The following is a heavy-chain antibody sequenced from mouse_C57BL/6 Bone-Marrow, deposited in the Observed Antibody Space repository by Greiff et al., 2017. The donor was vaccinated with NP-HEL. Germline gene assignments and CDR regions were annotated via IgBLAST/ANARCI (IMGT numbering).Heavy chain of an antibody. CDR3: ARGGITTVVATDYYAMDY. Sequence: QVQLQQPGAELVRPGSSVKLSSKASGYTFTSYWMHWVKQRPIQGLEWIGNIDPSDSETHYNQKFKDKATLTVDKSSSTAYMQLSSLTSEDSAVYYCARGGITTVVATDYYAMDYWGQGTSVTVSS. CDR1: GYTFTSYW. J-gene: IGHJ4*01. V-gene: IGHV1-52*01. CDR2: IDPSDSET. D-gene: IGHD1-1*01.